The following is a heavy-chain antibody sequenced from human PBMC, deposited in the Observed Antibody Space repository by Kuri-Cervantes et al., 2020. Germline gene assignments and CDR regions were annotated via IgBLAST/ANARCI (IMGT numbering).Heavy chain of an antibody. Sequence: ASVKVSCKVSGYTLTSYAMHWVRQAPGQRLEWMGWINAGNGNTKYSQKFQGRITMTRNTSISTAYMELSSLRSEDTAVYYCARAPHRPSRRPIAVAGNWYFDLWGRGTLVTVSS. CDR3: ARAPHRPSRRPIAVAGNWYFDL. CDR2: INAGNGNT. CDR1: GYTLTSYA. V-gene: IGHV1-3*01. D-gene: IGHD6-19*01. J-gene: IGHJ2*01.